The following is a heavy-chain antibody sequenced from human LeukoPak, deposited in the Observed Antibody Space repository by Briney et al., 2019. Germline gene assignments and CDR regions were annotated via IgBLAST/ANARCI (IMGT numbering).Heavy chain of an antibody. J-gene: IGHJ3*02. D-gene: IGHD2-15*01. V-gene: IGHV3-11*01. CDR2: ISSSSGSTI. Sequence: GGSLRLSCAASGFTFSDYYMSWIRQAPGKGLEWISYISSSSGSTIFYADSVKGRFTISRDNAKKSVYLQMNSLRAEDTALYYCARDRGYCVGGSCYNDAFDIWGQGTMVTVSS. CDR3: ARDRGYCVGGSCYNDAFDI. CDR1: GFTFSDYY.